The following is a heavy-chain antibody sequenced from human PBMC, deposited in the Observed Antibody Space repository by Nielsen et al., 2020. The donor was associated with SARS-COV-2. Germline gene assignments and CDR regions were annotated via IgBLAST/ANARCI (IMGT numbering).Heavy chain of an antibody. V-gene: IGHV3-30-3*01. CDR2: ISYDGSNK. D-gene: IGHD3-10*01. J-gene: IGHJ4*02. CDR3: ARDWRLGVRGVIE. CDR1: GFTFSSYA. Sequence: GGSLRLSCAASGFTFSSYAMHWVRQAPGKGLEWVAVISYDGSNKYYADSVKGRFTISRDNSKNTLYLQMNSLRAEDTAVYYCARDWRLGVRGVIEWGQGTLVTVSS.